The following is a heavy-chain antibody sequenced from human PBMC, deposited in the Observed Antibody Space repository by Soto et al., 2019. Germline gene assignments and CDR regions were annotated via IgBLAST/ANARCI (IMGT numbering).Heavy chain of an antibody. D-gene: IGHD6-6*01. V-gene: IGHV3-9*01. Sequence: DVQLVESGGGVVQPGRSLRLTCAASGFTFDDYAMHWVRQAPGKGLEWVSGISWNSGTIGYADSVKARFTISRDNAKNSLYLEVTSVRPEDTALYYCAKDVGGAARYWFDSWGQGTLVTVSS. CDR3: AKDVGGAARYWFDS. CDR2: ISWNSGTI. J-gene: IGHJ5*01. CDR1: GFTFDDYA.